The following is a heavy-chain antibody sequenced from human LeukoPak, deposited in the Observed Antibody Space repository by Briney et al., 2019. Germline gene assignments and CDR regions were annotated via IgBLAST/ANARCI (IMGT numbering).Heavy chain of an antibody. CDR2: ISWNSGSI. V-gene: IGHV3-9*01. CDR3: AKDDGYCSCGSCFAFDI. Sequence: GGSLRLSCAASGFTFDDYAMRWVRQAPGKGLEWVSGISWNSGSIYYADSVKGRFTISRDNAKSSLYLQMNSLRAEDTALYYCAKDDGYCSCGSCFAFDIWGQGTMVTVSS. D-gene: IGHD2-15*01. CDR1: GFTFDDYA. J-gene: IGHJ3*02.